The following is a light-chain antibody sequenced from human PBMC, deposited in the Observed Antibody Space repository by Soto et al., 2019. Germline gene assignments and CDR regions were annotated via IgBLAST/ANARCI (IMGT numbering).Light chain of an antibody. V-gene: IGKV3-11*01. Sequence: EIGLTQSPGTLSLSPGERDTLSCRASQSVSYYLAWYQQKPGQAPRLLIYDASSRATGVPDRFSGSGSGTDFTLTISSLEPEDFAVYYCQQRNNWPSTTFGPGTKVDIK. CDR3: QQRNNWPSTT. CDR2: DAS. CDR1: QSVSYY. J-gene: IGKJ3*01.